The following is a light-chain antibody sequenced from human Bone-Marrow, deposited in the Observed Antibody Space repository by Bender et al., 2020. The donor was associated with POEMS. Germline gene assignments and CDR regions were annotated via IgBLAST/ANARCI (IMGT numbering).Light chain of an antibody. J-gene: IGLJ2*01. CDR1: SGHTSYI. CDR2: LNSDGSH. V-gene: IGLV4-69*01. CDR3: QTWGTGFKV. Sequence: QPVLTQSSSASASLGSSVKLTCTLSSGHTSYIIAWHQQQPGKAPRCLMKLNSDGSHSKGDGIPDRFSGSSSGAERYLTISSLQSEDEADYYCQTWGTGFKVFGGGTKLTVL.